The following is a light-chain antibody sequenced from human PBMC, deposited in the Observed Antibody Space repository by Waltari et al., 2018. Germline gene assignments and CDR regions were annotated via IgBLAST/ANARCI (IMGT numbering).Light chain of an antibody. J-gene: IGKJ4*01. Sequence: TQLTQSPSSLAASVGDRVTITCRASQVILGYLAWYQQKPGKAPKLLIYAASTLQSGVPSRFSGSGSGIDFNLTISNLQPEDFATYYCQQLKSYPITFGGGTKVEIK. V-gene: IGKV1-9*01. CDR2: AAS. CDR1: QVILGY. CDR3: QQLKSYPIT.